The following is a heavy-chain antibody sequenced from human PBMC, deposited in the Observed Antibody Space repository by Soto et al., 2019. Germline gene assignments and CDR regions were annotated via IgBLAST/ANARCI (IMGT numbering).Heavy chain of an antibody. V-gene: IGHV3-30*18. J-gene: IGHJ2*01. D-gene: IGHD3-22*01. CDR1: GFTFSNFG. CDR2: ILYDGSDQ. Sequence: QVQLVQSGGGVVQPGRSLRLSCAASGFTFSNFGMHWVRQAPGKGLEWVATILYDGSDQYSADSVRGRFTISRDNSNDTLDLHMNSLKPEDTAVYYCSKDFSSACSRRWYFDLWGRGTLVGVSS. CDR3: SKDFSSACSRRWYFDL.